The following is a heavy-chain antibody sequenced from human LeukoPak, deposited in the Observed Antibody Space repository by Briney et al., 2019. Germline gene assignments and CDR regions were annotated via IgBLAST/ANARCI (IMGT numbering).Heavy chain of an antibody. CDR3: ARRGLALRYFDL. CDR2: IYYSGST. J-gene: IGHJ2*01. CDR1: GGSISSYY. V-gene: IGHV4-59*08. Sequence: SETLSLTCTVSGGSISSYYWSWIRQPPGKGLEWIGYIYYSGSTNYNPSLKSRVTISVDTSKNQFSLKLSSVTAADTAVYYCARRGLALRYFDLWGRGTLVTVSS. D-gene: IGHD3-3*02.